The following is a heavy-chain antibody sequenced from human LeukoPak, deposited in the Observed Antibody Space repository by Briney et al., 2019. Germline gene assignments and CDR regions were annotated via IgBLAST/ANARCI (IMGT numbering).Heavy chain of an antibody. CDR3: AGTEGYPPSSWVDY. J-gene: IGHJ4*02. Sequence: GGSLRLSCAASGFTFSSYGMHWVRQAPGKGLEWVAVISYDGSNKYYADSVKGRFTISRDNSKNTLYLQMNSLRAKDTAVYYCAGTEGYPPSSWVDYWGQGTLVTVSS. CDR1: GFTFSSYG. D-gene: IGHD3-16*02. V-gene: IGHV3-30*19. CDR2: ISYDGSNK.